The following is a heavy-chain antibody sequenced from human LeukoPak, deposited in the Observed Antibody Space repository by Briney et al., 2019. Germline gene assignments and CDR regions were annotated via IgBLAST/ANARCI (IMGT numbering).Heavy chain of an antibody. J-gene: IGHJ5*02. CDR3: ARDLRGDYP. V-gene: IGHV3-66*01. CDR1: GFTVSNNY. CDR2: IYSGGST. Sequence: GGSLRLSCAASGFTVSNNYMNWVRQAPGKGLEWVSVIYSGGSTSYADSVKGRFTISRDNAKNSLYLQMNSLRDEDTAVYYCARDLRGDYPWGQGTLVTVSS. D-gene: IGHD2-21*02.